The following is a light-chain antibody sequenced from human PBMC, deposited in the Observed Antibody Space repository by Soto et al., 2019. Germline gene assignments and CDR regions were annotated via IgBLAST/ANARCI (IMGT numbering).Light chain of an antibody. V-gene: IGKV1-5*03. CDR1: QSIKNW. CDR2: KAS. J-gene: IGKJ3*01. CDR3: QQYNSYSQFT. Sequence: DIQMTQSPSTLSASVGDRVTITCRASQSIKNWLAWYRQKPGEAPKLLIYKASTLKSGVPSRFSGSGSGTEFTLTISCLQPDDVATYYCQQYNSYSQFTFGPGTKVDIK.